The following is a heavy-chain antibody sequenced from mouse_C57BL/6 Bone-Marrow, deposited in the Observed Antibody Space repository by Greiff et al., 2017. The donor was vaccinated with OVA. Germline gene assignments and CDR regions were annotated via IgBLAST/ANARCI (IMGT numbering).Heavy chain of an antibody. CDR1: GYTFTSYW. CDR3: ARRGVGRGYAMDY. J-gene: IGHJ4*01. V-gene: IGHV1-69*01. CDR2: IDPSDSYT. D-gene: IGHD1-1*02. Sequence: QVQLQQPGAELVMPGASVKLSCKASGYTFTSYWMHWVKQRPGQGLEWIGEIDPSDSYTNYNQKFKGKSTLTVDKSSSPAYMQLSSLTSEDCAVYDGARRGVGRGYAMDYWGQGTSVTVAS.